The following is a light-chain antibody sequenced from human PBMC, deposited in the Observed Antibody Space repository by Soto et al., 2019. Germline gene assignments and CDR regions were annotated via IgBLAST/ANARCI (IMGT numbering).Light chain of an antibody. CDR1: QGISSH. Sequence: IQLTPSPSSLSASVGDRVTITCRASQGISSHLAWYQQKPGKAPKLLIYAASTLQTGVPSRFSGGGSGTEFTLTIASLQPDDFATYYCQQYETFSGTFGPGTKVDIK. V-gene: IGKV1-9*01. J-gene: IGKJ1*01. CDR3: QQYETFSGT. CDR2: AAS.